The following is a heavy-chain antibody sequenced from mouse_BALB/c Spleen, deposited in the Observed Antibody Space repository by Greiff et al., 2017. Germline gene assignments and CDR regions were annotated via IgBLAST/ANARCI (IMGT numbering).Heavy chain of an antibody. J-gene: IGHJ3*01. D-gene: IGHD1-1*01. V-gene: IGHV5-17*02. CDR3: AYGSSFFAY. CDR2: ISSGSSTI. CDR1: GFTFSSFG. Sequence: DVHLVESGGGLVQPGGSRKLSCAASGFTFSSFGMHWVRQAPEKGLEWVAYISSGSSTIYYADTVKGRFTISRDNPKNTLFLQMTSLRSEDTAMYYCAYGSSFFAYWGQGTLVTVSA.